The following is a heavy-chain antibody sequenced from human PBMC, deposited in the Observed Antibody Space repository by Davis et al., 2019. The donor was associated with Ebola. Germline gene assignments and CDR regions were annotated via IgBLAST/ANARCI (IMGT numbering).Heavy chain of an antibody. CDR3: ARDKFYYDSSGYGYYYGMDV. Sequence: PGGSLRLSCAASGFTFSSYSMNWVRQAPGKGLEWVSSIGSSSSYIYYADSVKGRFTISSDNAKKSLSLHINSLRAEDTAVYYCARDKFYYDSSGYGYYYGMDVWGQGTTVTVSS. D-gene: IGHD3-22*01. J-gene: IGHJ6*02. V-gene: IGHV3-21*01. CDR2: IGSSSSYI. CDR1: GFTFSSYS.